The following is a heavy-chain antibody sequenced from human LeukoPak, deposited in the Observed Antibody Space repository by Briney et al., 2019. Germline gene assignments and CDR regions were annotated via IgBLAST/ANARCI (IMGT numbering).Heavy chain of an antibody. CDR2: ISAYNGNT. CDR1: GYTFTSYG. D-gene: IGHD6-6*01. CDR3: PTVKVFVRTGGFDY. V-gene: IGHV1-18*01. Sequence: ASVKVSCKASGYTFTSYGISWVRQAPGQGLEWMGWISAYNGNTNYAQKLQGRVTMTTDTSTNTAYMELRSLTSDDTAVYYCPTVKVFVRTGGFDYWGQGTLVTVSS. J-gene: IGHJ4*02.